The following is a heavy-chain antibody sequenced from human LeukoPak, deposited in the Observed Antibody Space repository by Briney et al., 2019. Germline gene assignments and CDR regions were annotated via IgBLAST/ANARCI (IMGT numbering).Heavy chain of an antibody. V-gene: IGHV1-8*01. Sequence: ASVKVSCKASGYTFTSYDINWVRLATGQGLEWMGWMNPNSGNTGYAQKFQGRVTMTRNTSVSTAYMELSGLRSEDTAVYYCARADNDFRSGYDAFDIWGQGTMVTVSS. CDR1: GYTFTSYD. J-gene: IGHJ3*02. CDR3: ARADNDFRSGYDAFDI. D-gene: IGHD3-3*01. CDR2: MNPNSGNT.